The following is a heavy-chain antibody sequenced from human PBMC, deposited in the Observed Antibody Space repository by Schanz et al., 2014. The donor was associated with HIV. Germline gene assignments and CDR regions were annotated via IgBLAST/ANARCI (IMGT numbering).Heavy chain of an antibody. CDR2: TYNRGGT. CDR3: GRYDSPVVDV. Sequence: QVQLQESGPRLVKPSQTLSLTCTVSGASISSDGYYWSWIRQHPGRGLEWIGHTYNRGGTFYNPPLKSRATISIDTSANQLSLKLASVTAADTAVYYCGRYDSPVVDVWGQGTTVIVSS. CDR1: GASISSDGYY. J-gene: IGHJ6*02. D-gene: IGHD2-15*01. V-gene: IGHV4-30-4*08.